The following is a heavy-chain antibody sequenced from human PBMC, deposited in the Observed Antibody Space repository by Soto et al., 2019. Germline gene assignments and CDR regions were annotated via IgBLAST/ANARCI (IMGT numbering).Heavy chain of an antibody. Sequence: ASVKVSCKASGYTFTSYYMHWVRQAPGQGLEWMGIINPSGGSTSYAQKLQGRVTMTRDTSTSTVYMELSSLRSEDTAVYYCAYNKRSFYCSSTSCDYLGQRYYGMDVWGQGTTVTVSS. D-gene: IGHD2-2*01. J-gene: IGHJ6*02. CDR1: GYTFTSYY. CDR2: INPSGGST. CDR3: AYNKRSFYCSSTSCDYLGQRYYGMDV. V-gene: IGHV1-46*01.